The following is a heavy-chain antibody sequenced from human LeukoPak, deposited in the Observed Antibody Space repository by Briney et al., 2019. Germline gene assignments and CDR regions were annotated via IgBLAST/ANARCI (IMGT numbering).Heavy chain of an antibody. CDR2: IYYSGST. CDR3: ARDWGVSARPGYMDV. Sequence: SETLSLTCTVSGGSISSNSYYWGWIRQSPGKGLEWIGSIYYSGSTYYKPSLKSRLTISVDTSKNQFSLRLSSVTAADTAVYYCARDWGVSARPGYMDVWGKGTTVTVSS. D-gene: IGHD6-6*01. J-gene: IGHJ6*03. V-gene: IGHV4-39*07. CDR1: GGSISSNSYY.